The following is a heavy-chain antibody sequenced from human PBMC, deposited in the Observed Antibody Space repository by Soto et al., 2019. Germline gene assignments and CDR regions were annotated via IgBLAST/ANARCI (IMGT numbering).Heavy chain of an antibody. CDR2: LNGRATEK. J-gene: IGHJ4*02. CDR1: GFTFSSYA. V-gene: IGHV3-23*01. CDR3: AKGYSDSSWSHLDF. D-gene: IGHD6-13*01. Sequence: GGSLRLSCVISGFTFSSYAMTSVRQAPGKGLEWVSTLNGRATEKYHADSVRGRFTISRDNSKSTLYLQMNSLRAEDSAIYYCAKGYSDSSWSHLDFWGQGTLVTVSS.